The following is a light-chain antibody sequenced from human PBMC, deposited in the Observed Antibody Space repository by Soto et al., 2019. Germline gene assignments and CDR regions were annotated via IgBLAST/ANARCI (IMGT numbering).Light chain of an antibody. Sequence: QSVLTQPASVSGSPGQSITISCTGTSSDVGGYNYVSWYQQHPGKAPKLMIYDVSNRPSGVSDRFSGSKSGNTASLTISGLQAGDEADYYCSAYTSSSSLVLFGGGTKLTVL. V-gene: IGLV2-14*01. CDR2: DVS. CDR1: SSDVGGYNY. J-gene: IGLJ2*01. CDR3: SAYTSSSSLVL.